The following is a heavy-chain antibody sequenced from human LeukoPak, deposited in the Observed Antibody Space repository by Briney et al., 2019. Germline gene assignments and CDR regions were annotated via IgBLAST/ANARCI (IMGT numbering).Heavy chain of an antibody. CDR2: IYTSGST. D-gene: IGHD6-19*01. CDR3: AREAVGIAVAGDYYMDA. Sequence: PSETLSLTCTVSGGSISSGSYYWSWIRQPAGKGLEWIGRIYTSGSTNYNPSLKSRVTISVDTSKNQFSLKLSPVTAADTAVYYCAREAVGIAVAGDYYMDAWGKGTTVTISS. CDR1: GGSISSGSYY. J-gene: IGHJ6*03. V-gene: IGHV4-61*02.